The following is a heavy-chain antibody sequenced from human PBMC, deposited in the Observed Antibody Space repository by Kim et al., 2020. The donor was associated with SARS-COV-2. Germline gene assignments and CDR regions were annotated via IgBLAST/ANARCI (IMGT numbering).Heavy chain of an antibody. CDR1: GFTFSSYA. J-gene: IGHJ4*02. V-gene: IGHV3-23*01. CDR2: ISGSGGST. CDR3: AKVPSGYSSGWYAGIED. Sequence: GGSLRLSCAASGFTFSSYAMSWVRQAPGKGLEWVSAISGSGGSTYYADSVKGRFTISRDNSKNTLYLQMNSLRAEDTAVYYCAKVPSGYSSGWYAGIEDCGQGTLVTVSS. D-gene: IGHD6-19*01.